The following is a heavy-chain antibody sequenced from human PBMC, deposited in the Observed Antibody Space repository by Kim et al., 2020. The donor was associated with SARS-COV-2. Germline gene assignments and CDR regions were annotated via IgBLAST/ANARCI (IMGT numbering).Heavy chain of an antibody. Sequence: GGSLRLSCAASGFTFSGSAMHWVRQASGKGLEWVGRIRSKANSYATAYAASVKGRFTISRDDSKNTAYLQMNSLKTEDTAVYYCTRHVSMVRGVRGYYGMDVWGQGTTVTVSS. CDR2: IRSKANSYAT. D-gene: IGHD3-10*01. CDR1: GFTFSGSA. CDR3: TRHVSMVRGVRGYYGMDV. V-gene: IGHV3-73*01. J-gene: IGHJ6*02.